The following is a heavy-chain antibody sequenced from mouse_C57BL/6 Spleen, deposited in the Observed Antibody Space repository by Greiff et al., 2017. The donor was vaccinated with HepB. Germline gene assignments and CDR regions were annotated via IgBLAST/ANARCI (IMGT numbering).Heavy chain of an antibody. V-gene: IGHV1-64*01. CDR1: GYTFTSYW. D-gene: IGHD1-1*01. CDR3: ARSRYYGSSYGAFFDY. Sequence: QVQLQQPGAELVKPGASVKLSCKASGYTFTSYWMHWVKQRPGQGLEWIGMIHPNSGSTNYNEKFKSKATLTVDKSSSTAYMQLSSLTSEDSAVYYCARSRYYGSSYGAFFDYWGQGTTLTVSS. CDR2: IHPNSGST. J-gene: IGHJ2*01.